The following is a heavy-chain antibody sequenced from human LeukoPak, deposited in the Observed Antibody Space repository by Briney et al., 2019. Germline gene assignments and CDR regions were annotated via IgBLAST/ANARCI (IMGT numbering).Heavy chain of an antibody. V-gene: IGHV4-61*02. CDR3: ARGAPPQN. CDR2: IYTSGST. J-gene: IGHJ4*02. CDR1: GGSISSGSYY. Sequence: SETLSLTCTVSGGSISSGSYYWSWIRQPAGKGLEWIGRIYTSGSTNYNPSLKSRVTISVDTSKNQFSLKLSSVTAADTAVYYCARGAPPQNWGQGTLVTVSS.